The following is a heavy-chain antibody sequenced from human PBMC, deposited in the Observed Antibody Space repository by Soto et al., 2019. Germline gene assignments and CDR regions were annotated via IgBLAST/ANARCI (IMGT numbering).Heavy chain of an antibody. V-gene: IGHV3-21*01. CDR2: ITRNIDI. Sequence: GGSLRLSCAASGFTFSSYSMHWVRQAPGKGLEWVSAITRNIDIYYADSVKGRFTISRDNAQNSVSLQMDSLRAEDTAVYYCAREENAWPLAYGLDVWGQGTKVTVSS. J-gene: IGHJ6*02. CDR1: GFTFSSYS. CDR3: AREENAWPLAYGLDV. D-gene: IGHD2-2*01.